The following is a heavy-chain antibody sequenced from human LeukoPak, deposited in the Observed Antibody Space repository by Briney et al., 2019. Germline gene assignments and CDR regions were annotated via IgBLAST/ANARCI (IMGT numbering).Heavy chain of an antibody. CDR3: ARGRTLYSSSWYEYFQH. J-gene: IGHJ1*01. CDR1: GGSFSGYY. CDR2: INHSGST. Sequence: SDTLSLTCAVYGGSFSGYYWSLIRQPPGKGLDCIGEINHSGSTNYNPSLKSRVTISVDTSRNQFSLKLSSATAADTAVYYCARGRTLYSSSWYEYFQHWGQGTLVTVSS. D-gene: IGHD6-13*01. V-gene: IGHV4-34*01.